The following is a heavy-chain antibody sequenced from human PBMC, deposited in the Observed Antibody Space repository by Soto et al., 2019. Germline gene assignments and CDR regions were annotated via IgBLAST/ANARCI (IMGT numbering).Heavy chain of an antibody. D-gene: IGHD1-26*01. V-gene: IGHV3-7*01. Sequence: GSLRLSCVASGFSFSNFWMNWVRQTPGRGLEWVANISPDGSAQTYVDSVKGRFTVSRDNAKNSLYLQMNSLRGEDTAVYFCAAWDSSNNPWGQGTLVTVSS. CDR3: AAWDSSNNP. CDR2: ISPDGSAQ. J-gene: IGHJ5*02. CDR1: GFSFSNFW.